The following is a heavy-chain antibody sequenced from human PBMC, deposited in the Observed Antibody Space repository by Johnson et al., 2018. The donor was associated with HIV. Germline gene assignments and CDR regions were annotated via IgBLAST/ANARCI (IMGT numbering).Heavy chain of an antibody. CDR1: GFSFSGYG. CDR3: ARDRCSSTSCIDAFDI. V-gene: IGHV3-33*01. CDR2: IWYDGSNK. D-gene: IGHD2-2*01. J-gene: IGHJ3*02. Sequence: VQLVESGGGVVQPGRFLRLSCAASGFSFSGYGMHWVRQAPGKGLEWVAVIWYDGSNKYYADSVKGRFTISRDNSKNTLYLQMNSQRAEDTAVYYCARDRCSSTSCIDAFDIWGQGTMVTVSS.